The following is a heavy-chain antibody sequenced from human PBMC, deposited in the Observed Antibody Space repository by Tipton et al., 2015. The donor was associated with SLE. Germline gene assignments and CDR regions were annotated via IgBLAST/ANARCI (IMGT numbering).Heavy chain of an antibody. Sequence: TLSLTCTVSGGSLSSSSYYWGWIRHPPGKGLEWIGSIYYSGSTYYNPSLKSRVTISVDTSKNQFSLKLSSVTAADTAVYYCAKGSGWYKDWGQGTLVTVSS. CDR1: GGSLSSSSYY. CDR2: IYYSGST. CDR3: AKGSGWYKD. V-gene: IGHV4-39*01. J-gene: IGHJ4*02. D-gene: IGHD6-19*01.